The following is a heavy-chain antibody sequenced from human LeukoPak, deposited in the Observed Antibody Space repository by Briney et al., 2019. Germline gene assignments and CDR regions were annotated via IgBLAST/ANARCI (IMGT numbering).Heavy chain of an antibody. CDR2: INPNSGGT. D-gene: IGHD6-19*01. V-gene: IGHV1-2*04. CDR1: GYTFTSYG. CDR3: AILSSGSNFDY. J-gene: IGHJ4*02. Sequence: ASVKVSCKASGYTFTSYGISWVRQAPGQGLEWMGWINPNSGGTNYAQKFQGWVTMTRDTSISTAYMELSRLRSDDTAVYYCAILSSGSNFDYWGQGTLVIVSS.